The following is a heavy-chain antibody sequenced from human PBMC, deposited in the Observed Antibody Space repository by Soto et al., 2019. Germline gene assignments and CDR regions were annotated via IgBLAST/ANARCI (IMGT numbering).Heavy chain of an antibody. D-gene: IGHD3-22*01. CDR1: GGSISSGGYY. Sequence: SETLSLTCTVSGGSISSGGYYWSWIRQHPGKGLEWIGHIYYSGSTYYNPSLKSRVTISVDTSKNQFSLKLSSVTAADTAVYYCATYDSSDYYSGSPIGWFDPWGQGTLVT. J-gene: IGHJ5*02. V-gene: IGHV4-31*03. CDR3: ATYDSSDYYSGSPIGWFDP. CDR2: IYYSGST.